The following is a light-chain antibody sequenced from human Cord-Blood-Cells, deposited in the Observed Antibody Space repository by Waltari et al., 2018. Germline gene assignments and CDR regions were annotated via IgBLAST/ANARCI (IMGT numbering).Light chain of an antibody. CDR3: SSYAGSNRV. CDR1: SSDVGGYNY. J-gene: IGLJ3*02. V-gene: IGLV2-8*01. CDR2: EVS. Sequence: QSALTQPPSASGSPGQSVTISCTGTSSDVGGYNYVSWYQQHPGKAPKLMNYEVSKRPSGVPDRFSGSKSGNTASLTVAGLQAEEEADYYCSSYAGSNRVFGGGTKLTVL.